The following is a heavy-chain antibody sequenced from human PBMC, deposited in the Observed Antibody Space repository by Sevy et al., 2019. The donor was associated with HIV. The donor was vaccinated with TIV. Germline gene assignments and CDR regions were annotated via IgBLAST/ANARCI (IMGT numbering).Heavy chain of an antibody. D-gene: IGHD5-12*01. Sequence: GGSLRLSCAASGFTFSSYWMSWVRQAPGQGLEWVANIKQDGSEKYYVDSVKGRFTISRDNAKNSLYLQMNSLRAEDTAVYYCARDKGDGYNYDAFDIWGQGTMVTVSS. CDR3: ARDKGDGYNYDAFDI. V-gene: IGHV3-7*01. J-gene: IGHJ3*02. CDR2: IKQDGSEK. CDR1: GFTFSSYW.